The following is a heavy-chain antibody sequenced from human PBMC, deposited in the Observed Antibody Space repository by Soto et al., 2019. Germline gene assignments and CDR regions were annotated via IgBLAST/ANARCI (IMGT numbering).Heavy chain of an antibody. CDR2: IDWDDDK. V-gene: IGHV2-70*01. Sequence: GAGPKLVKPTQTPPLTRPFSWFSLRTSGMCVSLIPQPPGKALEWLALIDWDDDKYYSTSLKTRLTISKDTSKNQVVLTMTNMDPVDTATYYCARNTFYGDYVMDYWGQGTLVTVSS. CDR3: ARNTFYGDYVMDY. CDR1: WFSLRTSGMC. D-gene: IGHD4-17*01. J-gene: IGHJ4*02.